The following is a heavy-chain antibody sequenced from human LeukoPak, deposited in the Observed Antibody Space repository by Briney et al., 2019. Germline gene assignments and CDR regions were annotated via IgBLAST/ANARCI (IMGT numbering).Heavy chain of an antibody. CDR1: GYSFTSYG. Sequence: ASVKVSCKASGYSFTSYGISWVRQAPGQGLEWMGWISTYNANTNYALKLQGRVTLTTDTSTSTAYMELKSLRSDDTAVYYCAREECSIGVCYPSWYWGQGTLVTVSS. J-gene: IGHJ4*02. V-gene: IGHV1-18*01. CDR3: AREECSIGVCYPSWY. CDR2: ISTYNANT. D-gene: IGHD2-8*01.